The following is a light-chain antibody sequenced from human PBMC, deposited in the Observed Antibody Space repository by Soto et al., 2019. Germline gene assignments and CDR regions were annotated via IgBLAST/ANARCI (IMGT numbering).Light chain of an antibody. CDR2: DVS. J-gene: IGLJ1*01. CDR3: SSYTSSSTPYV. Sequence: QSVLTQPASVSGSPGQSITISCTGTNSDVGGYTYVSWYQQHPGKAPKLMIYDVSNRPSGVSNRFSGSKSGNTASLTISGLQADDEADYYSSSYTSSSTPYVFGTGTKLTVL. V-gene: IGLV2-14*03. CDR1: NSDVGGYTY.